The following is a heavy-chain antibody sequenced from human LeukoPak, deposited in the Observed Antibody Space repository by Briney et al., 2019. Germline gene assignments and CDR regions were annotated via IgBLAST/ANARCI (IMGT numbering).Heavy chain of an antibody. D-gene: IGHD4-17*01. J-gene: IGHJ4*02. CDR3: ASFLTVTTSYFFDY. CDR2: IKQDGSEK. CDR1: GFTFSSYW. V-gene: IGHV3-7*01. Sequence: PGGSLRLSCAASGFTFSSYWMSWVRQAPGKGLEWVANIKQDGSEKYYVDSVKGRFTISRDNAKNSLYLQMNSLRAEDTAVYYCASFLTVTTSYFFDYWGQGTLVTVSS.